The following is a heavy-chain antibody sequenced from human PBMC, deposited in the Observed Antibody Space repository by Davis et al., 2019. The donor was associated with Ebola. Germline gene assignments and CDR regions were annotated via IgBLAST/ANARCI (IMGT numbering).Heavy chain of an antibody. CDR2: IDPNTGAT. CDR1: GYTFTAYY. J-gene: IGHJ4*02. CDR3: ARTFTIFGVVLGY. D-gene: IGHD3-3*01. Sequence: ASVKVSCKASGYTFTAYYMHWVRQAPGQGLEWMGWIDPNTGATNHTQKFQGRVTMTGDTSITTAYMELTRLRSDDTAVYYCARTFTIFGVVLGYWGQGTLVTVSS. V-gene: IGHV1-2*02.